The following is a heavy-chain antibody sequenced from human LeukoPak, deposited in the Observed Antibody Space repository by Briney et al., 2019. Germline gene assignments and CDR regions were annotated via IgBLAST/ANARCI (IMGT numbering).Heavy chain of an antibody. CDR3: ARCPPSGWFDP. J-gene: IGHJ5*02. V-gene: IGHV4-30-4*08. D-gene: IGHD5/OR15-5a*01. CDR1: GGSISSDDYY. Sequence: SETLSLTCTVSGGSISSDDYYWSWIRQPPGKGLEWIGFIYYSGSTYYKPSLKSRVTISMDTSKNQFSLRLSSVTAADMAVYYCARCPPSGWFDPWGQGTLVTVSS. CDR2: IYYSGST.